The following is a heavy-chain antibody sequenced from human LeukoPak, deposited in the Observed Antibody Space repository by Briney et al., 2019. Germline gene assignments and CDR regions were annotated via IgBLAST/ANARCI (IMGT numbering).Heavy chain of an antibody. J-gene: IGHJ4*02. D-gene: IGHD3-22*01. CDR2: IYYSGST. Sequence: SETLSLTCTVPGGSISSYYWSWIRQPPGKGLEWIGYIYYSGSTNYNPSLKSRVTISVDTSKNQFPLKLSSVTAADTAVYYCARQGDYYDSSGRLFDYWGQGTLVTVSS. V-gene: IGHV4-59*08. CDR3: ARQGDYYDSSGRLFDY. CDR1: GGSISSYY.